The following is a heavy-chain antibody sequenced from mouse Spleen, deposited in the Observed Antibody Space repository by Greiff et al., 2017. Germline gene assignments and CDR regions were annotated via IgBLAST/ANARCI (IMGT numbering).Heavy chain of an antibody. CDR2: IWTGGST. CDR3: VRGGDYAMDY. CDR1: GFSLTSYE. V-gene: IGHV2S3*01. Sequence: VHLVESGPGLVAPSQSLSITCTVSGFSLTSYEINWVRQPPGKGLEWLGVIWTGGSTNYNSALISRLSISKDNSKSLVFLKMNSLQTVDTAIYYCVRGGDYAMDYWGQGTSVTVSS. J-gene: IGHJ4*01.